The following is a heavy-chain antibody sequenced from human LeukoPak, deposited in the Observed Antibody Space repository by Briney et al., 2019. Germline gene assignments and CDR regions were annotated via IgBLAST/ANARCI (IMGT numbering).Heavy chain of an antibody. V-gene: IGHV3-30-3*01. CDR1: GSTFSSYA. J-gene: IGHJ6*02. D-gene: IGHD2-21*02. Sequence: GGSLRLSCAASGSTFSSYAMHWVRQAPGKGLEWVAVISYDGSNKYYADSVKGRFTISRDNSKNTLYLQMNSLRAEDTAVYYCARDSMHPAYCGGDCYGSYYYGMDVWGQGTTVTVSS. CDR3: ARDSMHPAYCGGDCYGSYYYGMDV. CDR2: ISYDGSNK.